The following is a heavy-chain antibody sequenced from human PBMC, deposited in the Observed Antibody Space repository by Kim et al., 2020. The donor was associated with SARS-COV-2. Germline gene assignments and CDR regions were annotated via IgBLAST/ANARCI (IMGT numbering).Heavy chain of an antibody. V-gene: IGHV4-34*01. CDR3: ARREGYYGMDV. CDR1: GGSFSGYY. CDR2: INHSGST. Sequence: SETLSLTCAVYGGSFSGYYWSWIRQPPGKGLEWIGEINHSGSTNYNPSLKSRVTISVDTSKNQFSLKLSSVTAADTAVYYCARREGYYGMDVWGQGTTVT. J-gene: IGHJ6*02.